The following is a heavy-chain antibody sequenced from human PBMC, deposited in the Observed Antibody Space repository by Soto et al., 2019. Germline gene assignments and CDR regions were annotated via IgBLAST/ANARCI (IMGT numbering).Heavy chain of an antibody. CDR3: AHSRCGGDCLQSYSSHYYYGMDV. CDR1: GFSLSTGGVG. Sequence: QITLKESGPALVKPTQTLTLTCTISGFSLSTGGVGVGWIRQPPGKALEWLALIYWDDDKRYSPSLRSRLTITKDTSKIQVVLTLTNIDPVDTATYYCAHSRCGGDCLQSYSSHYYYGMDVWGQGTTVTVSS. CDR2: IYWDDDK. J-gene: IGHJ6*02. D-gene: IGHD2-21*02. V-gene: IGHV2-5*02.